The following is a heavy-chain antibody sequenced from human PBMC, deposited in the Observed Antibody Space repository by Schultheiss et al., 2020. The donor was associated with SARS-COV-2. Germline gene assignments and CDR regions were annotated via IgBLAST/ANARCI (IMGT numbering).Heavy chain of an antibody. D-gene: IGHD3-16*01. Sequence: SETLSLTCAVYGGSFSSYYWSWIRQPPGKGLEWIGEINHSGSTNYNPSLKSRVTISVDTSKNQFSLKLSSVTAADTAVYYCARRRGAASWGIVHGAFDIWGQGTMVTVSS. CDR3: ARRRGAASWGIVHGAFDI. J-gene: IGHJ3*02. CDR2: INHSGST. V-gene: IGHV4-34*01. CDR1: GGSFSSYY.